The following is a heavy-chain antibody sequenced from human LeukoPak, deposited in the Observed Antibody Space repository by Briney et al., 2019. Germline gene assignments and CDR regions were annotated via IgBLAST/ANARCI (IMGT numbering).Heavy chain of an antibody. D-gene: IGHD2-15*01. CDR3: AKGGSGHSVGRSCYYDY. V-gene: IGHV3-23*01. Sequence: PGGSLRLSCAASGFTFSSYAMSWVRQAPGKGLECVSAINGSGGSTYYADSVQGRFTSARDNSKITLYLQMNSLRAEDTAVYYCAKGGSGHSVGRSCYYDYWGQGTLVTVSS. CDR1: GFTFSSYA. CDR2: INGSGGST. J-gene: IGHJ4*02.